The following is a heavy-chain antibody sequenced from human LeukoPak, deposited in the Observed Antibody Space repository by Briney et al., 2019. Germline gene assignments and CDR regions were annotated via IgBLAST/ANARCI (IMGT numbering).Heavy chain of an antibody. D-gene: IGHD2/OR15-2a*01. CDR1: GYSISSGNY. CDR2: INHSGST. J-gene: IGHJ4*02. Sequence: SETLSLTCTVSGYSISSGNYWGWIRQPPGKGLEWIGSINHSGSTYYNPSLKSRVTISVDTSKNQFSLKLSSVTAADTAVYYCARASLNRRFDYWGQGTLVTVSS. CDR3: ARASLNRRFDY. V-gene: IGHV4-38-2*02.